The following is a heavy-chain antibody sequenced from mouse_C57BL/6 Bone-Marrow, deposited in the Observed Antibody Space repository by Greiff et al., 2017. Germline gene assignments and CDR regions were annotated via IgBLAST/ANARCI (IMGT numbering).Heavy chain of an antibody. J-gene: IGHJ2*01. V-gene: IGHV3-6*01. CDR3: ARGGTVAGY. Sequence: EVKLMESGPGLVKPSQSLSLTCSVTGYSITSGYYWNWIRQFPGNKLEWMGYISYDGSNNYNPSLKNRISITRDTSKNQFFLQLNSVTTEDTATYYCARGGTVAGYWGQGTTLTVSS. D-gene: IGHD1-1*01. CDR1: GYSITSGYY. CDR2: ISYDGSN.